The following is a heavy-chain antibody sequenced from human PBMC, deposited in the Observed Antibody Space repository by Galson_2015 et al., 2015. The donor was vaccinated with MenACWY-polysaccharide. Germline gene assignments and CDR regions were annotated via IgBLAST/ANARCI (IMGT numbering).Heavy chain of an antibody. D-gene: IGHD2-15*01. CDR1: GGSFSGYY. CDR3: ARGGRRGVVVVFDAFDI. J-gene: IGHJ3*02. Sequence: SETLSLTCAVYGGSFSGYYWSWIRQPPGKGLEWIGEIKHSGSTNYNPSLKSRVTISVDTSKNQFSLKLSSVTAADTAVYCCARGGRRGVVVVFDAFDIWGQGTMVTVSS. CDR2: IKHSGST. V-gene: IGHV4-34*01.